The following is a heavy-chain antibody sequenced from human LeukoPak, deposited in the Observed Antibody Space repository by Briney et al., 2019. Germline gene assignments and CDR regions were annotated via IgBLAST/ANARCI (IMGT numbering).Heavy chain of an antibody. V-gene: IGHV3-11*01. D-gene: IGHD6-19*01. CDR3: ARLVYSSGWTLDY. Sequence: GGSLRLSCAASGFTFSDYYMSWIRQAPGKGLEWASYISGSGNTIYFADSVKGRFTISRDNAKNSLYLLMNSLRADDTAVYYCARLVYSSGWTLDYWGQGTLVTVSS. CDR2: ISGSGNTI. CDR1: GFTFSDYY. J-gene: IGHJ4*02.